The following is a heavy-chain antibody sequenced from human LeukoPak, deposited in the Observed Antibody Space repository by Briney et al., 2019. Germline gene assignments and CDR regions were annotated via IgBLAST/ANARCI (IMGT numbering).Heavy chain of an antibody. CDR1: GGSISSNNW. D-gene: IGHD4-23*01. CDR3: ARSGNDAFDI. V-gene: IGHV4-4*02. CDR2: IYHSGST. Sequence: SETLSLTCAISGGSISSNNWWNWVRQPPGQGLEWIGEIYHSGSTNYNPSLKSRVTISVDKSKNQFSLKVSSLTAADTAVYYCARSGNDAFDIWGQGTMVTVSS. J-gene: IGHJ3*02.